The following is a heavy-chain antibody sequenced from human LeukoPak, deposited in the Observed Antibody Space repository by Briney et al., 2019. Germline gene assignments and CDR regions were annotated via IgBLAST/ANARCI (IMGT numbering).Heavy chain of an antibody. CDR1: GDSVSSNSAA. J-gene: IGHJ4*02. Sequence: SQTLSLTCVISGDSVSSNSAAWNWIRQSPSRGLEWLGRTYYRSKWYSYSAVSVKSRIIINPDTSKNQFSLKLTSVTAADTAVYYCATLGEYYDSSGYYYNWGQGTLVTVSS. D-gene: IGHD3-22*01. CDR3: ATLGEYYDSSGYYYN. CDR2: TYYRSKWYS. V-gene: IGHV6-1*01.